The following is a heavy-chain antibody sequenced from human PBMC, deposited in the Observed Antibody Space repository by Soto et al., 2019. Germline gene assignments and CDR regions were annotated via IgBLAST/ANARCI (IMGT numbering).Heavy chain of an antibody. CDR3: ARDYWAPRPPLYGMDV. D-gene: IGHD6-6*01. CDR2: INPSVGST. V-gene: IGHV1-46*01. J-gene: IGHJ6*02. Sequence: ASVKVSCKASGYTFTGYYIHWVRQAPGQGLERMGIINPSVGSTSYAQKFQGRVTMTRDTSTSTVYMELSSLRSEDTAVYYCARDYWAPRPPLYGMDVWGQGTTVTVSS. CDR1: GYTFTGYY.